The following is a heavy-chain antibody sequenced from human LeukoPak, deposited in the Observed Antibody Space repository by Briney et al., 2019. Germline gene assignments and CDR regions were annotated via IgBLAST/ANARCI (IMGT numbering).Heavy chain of an antibody. Sequence: ASVKVSCKASGYNFSAYGMTWVRQAPGQGLEWMGWVTSDNRDTKYAPKFQGGVTMTTDMSSTTAYMELRSLRSDDTAVYYCARGSHEYWNDYWGQGTLVTVSS. V-gene: IGHV1-18*01. J-gene: IGHJ4*02. CDR2: VTSDNRDT. CDR1: GYNFSAYG. CDR3: ARGSHEYWNDY. D-gene: IGHD1-1*01.